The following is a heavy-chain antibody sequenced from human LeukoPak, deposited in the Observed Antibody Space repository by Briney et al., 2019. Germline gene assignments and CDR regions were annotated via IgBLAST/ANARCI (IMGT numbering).Heavy chain of an antibody. CDR1: GFTFSSYG. CDR2: ISYDGSNK. V-gene: IGHV3-30*12. Sequence: GGSLRLSCAASGFTFSSYGMHWVRQAPGKGLEWVAVISYDGSNKYYADSVKGRFTISRDNSKNTLYLQMNSLRAEDTAVYYCAKAALPGPATAIPGDYWGQGTLVTVSS. CDR3: AKAALPGPATAIPGDY. J-gene: IGHJ4*02. D-gene: IGHD2-2*02.